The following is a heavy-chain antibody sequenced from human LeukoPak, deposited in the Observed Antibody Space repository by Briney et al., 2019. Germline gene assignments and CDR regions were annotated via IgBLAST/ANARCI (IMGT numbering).Heavy chain of an antibody. CDR1: GYTFTSYG. CDR2: ISAYNGNT. CDR3: ARSYYYDSSGSKDAFDI. Sequence: ASVKVSCKASGYTFTSYGISWVRQAPGQGLEWMGWISAYNGNTHYAQKLQGRVTMTTDTSTSTVYMELRSLRSDDTAVYYCARSYYYDSSGSKDAFDIWGQGTMVTVSS. V-gene: IGHV1-18*01. J-gene: IGHJ3*02. D-gene: IGHD3-22*01.